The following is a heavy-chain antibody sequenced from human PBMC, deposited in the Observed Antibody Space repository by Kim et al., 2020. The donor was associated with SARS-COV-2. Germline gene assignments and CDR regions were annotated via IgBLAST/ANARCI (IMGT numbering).Heavy chain of an antibody. Sequence: GGSLRLSCTASGFTFGDYAMSWFRQAPGKGLEWVGFIRSKAYGGTTEYAASVKGRFTISRDDSKSIAYLQMNSLKTEDTAVYYCTNIAAAGTRVGDYWGQGTLVTVSS. D-gene: IGHD6-13*01. V-gene: IGHV3-49*03. CDR3: TNIAAAGTRVGDY. CDR2: IRSKAYGGTT. J-gene: IGHJ4*02. CDR1: GFTFGDYA.